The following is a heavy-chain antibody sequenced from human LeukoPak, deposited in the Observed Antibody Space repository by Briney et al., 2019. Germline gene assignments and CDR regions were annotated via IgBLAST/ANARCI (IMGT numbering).Heavy chain of an antibody. J-gene: IGHJ4*02. V-gene: IGHV3-21*01. Sequence: GGSLRLSCSASGFVFTIYTLYWVRQAPGKGPEYVSTISGSGNGFSIYYADSVKGRFTISKDNAKNSLYLQMNSLRAEDTAVYYCARDPGARDSSGYSHYWGQGTLVTVSS. CDR2: ISGSGNGFSI. CDR1: GFVFTIYT. CDR3: ARDPGARDSSGYSHY. D-gene: IGHD3-22*01.